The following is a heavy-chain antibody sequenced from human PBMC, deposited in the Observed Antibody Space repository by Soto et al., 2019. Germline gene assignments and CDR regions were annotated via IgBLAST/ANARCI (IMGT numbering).Heavy chain of an antibody. D-gene: IGHD4-17*01. CDR2: IYWDDDK. J-gene: IGHJ5*02. V-gene: IGHV2-5*02. CDR1: GFSVSTSGVG. Sequence: QITLKESGPPLVKPTQTLTLTCTFSGFSVSTSGVGVGWIRQPPGKALEWLALIYWDDDKRYSPSLKSRLTITKDTSKNRVVLTMTNMDPVDTATYYCAYGDYVGNWFDPWGQGTLVTVSS. CDR3: AYGDYVGNWFDP.